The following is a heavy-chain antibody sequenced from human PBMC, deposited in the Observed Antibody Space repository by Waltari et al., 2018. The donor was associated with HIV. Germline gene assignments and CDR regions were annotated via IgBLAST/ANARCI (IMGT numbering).Heavy chain of an antibody. J-gene: IGHJ4*02. CDR3: ARDLYSRNGDDY. CDR1: GFTFSNYL. V-gene: IGHV3-74*01. Sequence: EVQLVESGGGLVQPGGSLRLSCAASGFTFSNYLIPWVPQAPGKGLVWVSRINSDGSSTNYAGSVKGRFTVSRDNAKNTLYLQMNSLRAEDTAVYYCARDLYSRNGDDYWGQGTLVTVSS. D-gene: IGHD6-13*01. CDR2: INSDGSST.